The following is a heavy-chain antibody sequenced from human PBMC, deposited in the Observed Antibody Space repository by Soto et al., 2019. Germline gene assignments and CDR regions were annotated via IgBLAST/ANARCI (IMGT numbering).Heavy chain of an antibody. Sequence: GGSLRLSCAASGFTFSSYSMNWVRQAPGKGLEWVSYISSSSSTIYYADSVKGRFTISRDNAKNSLYLQMNSLRAEDTAVYYCARVYYDYIWGSYRYMTPFEYWGQGTLVTVSS. CDR1: GFTFSSYS. CDR2: ISSSSSTI. J-gene: IGHJ4*02. CDR3: ARVYYDYIWGSYRYMTPFEY. V-gene: IGHV3-48*01. D-gene: IGHD3-16*02.